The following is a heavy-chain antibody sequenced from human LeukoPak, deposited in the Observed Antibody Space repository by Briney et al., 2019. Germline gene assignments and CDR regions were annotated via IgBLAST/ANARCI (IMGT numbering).Heavy chain of an antibody. CDR1: GGSINNYY. CDR2: IYTRGST. J-gene: IGHJ3*02. V-gene: IGHV4-4*07. CDR3: ARGRYCSADICSGGDAFDI. D-gene: IGHD2-15*01. Sequence: SETLSLTCTVAGGSINNYYWSWIRQPAGKGLEWVGRIYTRGSTNYNPSLKSRVTMSVDTSKNQFSLKLSSVTAADTAVYYCARGRYCSADICSGGDAFDIWGQGTMVSVSS.